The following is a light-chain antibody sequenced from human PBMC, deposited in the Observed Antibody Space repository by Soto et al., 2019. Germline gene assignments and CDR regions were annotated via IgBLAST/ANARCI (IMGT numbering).Light chain of an antibody. CDR1: SSDVGGHKY. CDR3: SSYVDSNNFG. V-gene: IGLV2-8*01. Sequence: QSVLTQPPSASGSPGQSVTISCTGTSSDVGGHKYVSWYQQHPGKAPKLMIYEVNKRPSGVPDRFSGSKSGNTASLTVSGLQAEDEADYYCSSYVDSNNFGFGTGTKVTVL. CDR2: EVN. J-gene: IGLJ1*01.